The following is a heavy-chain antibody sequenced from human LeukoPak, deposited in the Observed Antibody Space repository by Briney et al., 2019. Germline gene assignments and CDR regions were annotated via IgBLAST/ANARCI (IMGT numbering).Heavy chain of an antibody. CDR2: ISTSSSYI. D-gene: IGHD3-10*01. Sequence: PGGSLRLSCAASGFTFSSYTMNWVRQGPGKGLEWVSSISTSSSYIHYADSVKGRFTISRDNAKNSLFLQMNSLRAEDTALYYCARDYGSGSYYNGIDYWGQGTLVSVSS. CDR3: ARDYGSGSYYNGIDY. V-gene: IGHV3-21*04. CDR1: GFTFSSYT. J-gene: IGHJ4*02.